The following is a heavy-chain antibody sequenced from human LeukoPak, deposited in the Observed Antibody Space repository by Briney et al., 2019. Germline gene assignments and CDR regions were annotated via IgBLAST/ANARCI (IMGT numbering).Heavy chain of an antibody. CDR3: ARDRGYYDSSGYSNWFDP. V-gene: IGHV4-34*01. CDR1: GGSFSGYY. D-gene: IGHD3-22*01. CDR2: INHSGST. J-gene: IGHJ5*02. Sequence: SETLSLTCAVYGGSFSGYYWSWIRQPPGKGLEWIGEINHSGSTNYNPSLKSRVTISVDTSKNQFSLKLSSVTAADTAVYYCARDRGYYDSSGYSNWFDPWGQGTLVTVSS.